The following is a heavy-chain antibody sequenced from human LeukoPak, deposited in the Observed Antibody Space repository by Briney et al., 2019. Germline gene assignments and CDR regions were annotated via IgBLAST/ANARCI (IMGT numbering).Heavy chain of an antibody. D-gene: IGHD3-3*01. V-gene: IGHV1-18*01. CDR2: ISAYNGNT. J-gene: IGHJ4*02. CDR1: GYTFTSYG. CDR3: ARDPRDDFWSGLVPAAYYFDY. Sequence: ASVKVSCKASGYTFTSYGISWVRQAPGQGLEWMGWISAYNGNTNYAQKFQGRVTMTRDTSTSTVYMELSSLRSEDTAVYYCARDPRDDFWSGLVPAAYYFDYWGQGTLVTVSS.